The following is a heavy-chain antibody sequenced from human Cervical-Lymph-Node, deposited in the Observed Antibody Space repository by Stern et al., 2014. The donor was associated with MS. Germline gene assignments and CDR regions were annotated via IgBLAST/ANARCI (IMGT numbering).Heavy chain of an antibody. CDR3: ARIRDDFSNYYFDS. CDR2: IDWDDYK. Sequence: QVTLRESGPALVKPTQTLTLTCTFSGFSLATSGMCVSWIRQRPGKALEWLALIDWDDYKVYDTSIKTRLTISNDASKNQVVLTMTNVDPVDTATYFCARIRDDFSNYYFDSWGQGTLVTVSS. V-gene: IGHV2-70*13. D-gene: IGHD4-11*01. J-gene: IGHJ4*02. CDR1: GFSLATSGMC.